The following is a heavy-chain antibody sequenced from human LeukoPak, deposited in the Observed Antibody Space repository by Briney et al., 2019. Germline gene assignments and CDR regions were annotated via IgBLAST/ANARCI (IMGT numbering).Heavy chain of an antibody. J-gene: IGHJ4*02. D-gene: IGHD6-19*01. CDR3: ARDSGIAVAGGGDFDY. CDR1: GFTFRKYN. V-gene: IGHV3-48*01. Sequence: GGSLRLSCVASGFTFRKYNMHWVRQAPGKGLEWISYISSSSSAIYYADSVKGRFTVSRDKAKNSLYLQMNSLRAEDTALYHCARDSGIAVAGGGDFDYWGQGTLVTVSS. CDR2: ISSSSSAI.